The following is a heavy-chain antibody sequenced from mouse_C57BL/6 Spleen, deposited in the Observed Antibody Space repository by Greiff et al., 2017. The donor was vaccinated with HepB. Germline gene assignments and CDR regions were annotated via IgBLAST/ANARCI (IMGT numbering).Heavy chain of an antibody. Sequence: VQLQQSGAELVRPGASVTLSCKASGYTFTDYEMHWVKQTPVHGLEWIGAIDPETGGTAYNQKFKGKAILTADKSSSTAYIELRSLTSEDSAVYYCTRSGSNYVFAYWGQGTLVTVSA. V-gene: IGHV1-15*01. CDR1: GYTFTDYE. J-gene: IGHJ3*01. CDR2: IDPETGGT. CDR3: TRSGSNYVFAY. D-gene: IGHD2-5*01.